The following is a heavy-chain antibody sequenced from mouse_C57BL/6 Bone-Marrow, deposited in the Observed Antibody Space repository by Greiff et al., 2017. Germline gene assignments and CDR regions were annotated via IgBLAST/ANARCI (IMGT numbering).Heavy chain of an antibody. CDR3: ARGDDHYFDY. J-gene: IGHJ2*01. CDR1: GYTFTSYW. CDR2: IDPSDSET. Sequence: QVQLQQSGAELVRPGSSVKLSCKASGYTFTSYWMHWVKQRPIQGLEWIGNIDPSDSETPYNQKFKDKATLTVDKSSSTAYMQLSSLTSEDSAVYYCARGDDHYFDYWGQGTTLTVSS. V-gene: IGHV1-52*01. D-gene: IGHD2-3*01.